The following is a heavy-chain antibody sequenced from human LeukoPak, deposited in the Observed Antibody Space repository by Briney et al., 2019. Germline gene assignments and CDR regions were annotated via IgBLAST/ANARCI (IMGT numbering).Heavy chain of an antibody. CDR1: GGTFSSYA. J-gene: IGHJ3*02. D-gene: IGHD5-18*01. V-gene: IGHV1-69*13. CDR2: IIPIFGTA. Sequence: SVKVSCKASGGTFSSYAISWVRQAPGQGLEWMGGIIPIFGTANYAQKFQGRVTITADESTSTAYMELSSLRSDDTAVYYCARDNLDSGLGSDAFDIWGQGTMVTVSS. CDR3: ARDNLDSGLGSDAFDI.